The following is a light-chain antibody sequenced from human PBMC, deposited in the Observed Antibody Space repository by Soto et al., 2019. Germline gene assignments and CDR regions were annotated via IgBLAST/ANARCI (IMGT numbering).Light chain of an antibody. Sequence: IQMTQSPSSVSASVGDRVTMTCRASQGVGGWLAWYQQKPGKVPKLLIYATSSLHSGVPSRFSGSGSGTDFTLSISSLQPEDFATYYCQQTHSIPLSVGPGTKVDIK. CDR3: QQTHSIPLS. J-gene: IGKJ3*01. V-gene: IGKV1-12*01. CDR1: QGVGGW. CDR2: ATS.